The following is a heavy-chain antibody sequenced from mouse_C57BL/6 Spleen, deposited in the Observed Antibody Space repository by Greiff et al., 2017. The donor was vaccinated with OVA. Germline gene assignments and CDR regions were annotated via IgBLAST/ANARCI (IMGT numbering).Heavy chain of an antibody. CDR3: AKEDSGGRFYAMDY. CDR1: GFSLTSYG. CDR2: IWGDGST. D-gene: IGHD1-1*02. V-gene: IGHV2-3*01. J-gene: IGHJ4*01. Sequence: VKLVESGPGLVAPSQSLSITCTVSGFSLTSYGVSWVRQPPGKGLEWLGVIWGDGSTNYHSALISRLSISKDNSKSQAFLQLNSLQTDDTATYNCAKEDSGGRFYAMDYWGQGTSVTVSS.